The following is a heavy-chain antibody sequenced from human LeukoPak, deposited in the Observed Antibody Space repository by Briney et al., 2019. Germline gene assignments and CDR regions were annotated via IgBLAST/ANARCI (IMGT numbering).Heavy chain of an antibody. CDR2: ISAYNGNT. J-gene: IGHJ5*02. D-gene: IGHD2-2*01. Sequence: IXWVRQAPGQGLEWMGWISAYNGNTNYAQKLQGRVTMTTDTSTSTAYMELRSLRSDDTAVYYCARDIVVVPAATPNWFDPWGQGTLVTVSS. V-gene: IGHV1-18*01. CDR3: ARDIVVVPAATPNWFDP.